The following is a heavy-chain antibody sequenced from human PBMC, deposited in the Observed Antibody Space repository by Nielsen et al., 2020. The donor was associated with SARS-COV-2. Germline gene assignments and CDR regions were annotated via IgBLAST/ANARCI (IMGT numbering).Heavy chain of an antibody. D-gene: IGHD7-27*01. Sequence: GESPNISCGASGFTISSSFMSWVRQAAGKGLDWVSVIYTDGSTSHADSVKGRFTISRDNSKNTLYLQMNSLRAEDTAVYYCARDNWGRMDVWGQGTTVTVSS. CDR3: ARDNWGRMDV. CDR1: GFTISSSF. J-gene: IGHJ6*02. CDR2: IYTDGST. V-gene: IGHV3-66*01.